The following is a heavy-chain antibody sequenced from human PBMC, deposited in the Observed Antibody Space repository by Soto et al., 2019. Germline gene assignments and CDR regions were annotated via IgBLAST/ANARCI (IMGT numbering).Heavy chain of an antibody. CDR2: INHSGST. V-gene: IGHV4-34*01. CDR3: ARGRGGYYYPLNY. Sequence: SETLSLTCAVYGGSFSGYYWSWIRQPPGKGLEWIGEINHSGSTNYNPSLKSRVTISVDTSKNQFSLKLSSVTAADTAVYYCARGRGGYYYPLNYWGQGTLVTVSS. CDR1: GGSFSGYY. D-gene: IGHD3-22*01. J-gene: IGHJ4*02.